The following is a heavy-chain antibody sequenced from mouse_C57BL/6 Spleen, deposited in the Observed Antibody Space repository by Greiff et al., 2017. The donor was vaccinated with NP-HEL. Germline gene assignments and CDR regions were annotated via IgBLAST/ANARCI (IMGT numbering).Heavy chain of an antibody. CDR3: TRENYYGSSPPFDY. J-gene: IGHJ2*01. D-gene: IGHD1-1*01. CDR1: GYTFTSYW. Sequence: VQLQQSGTVLARPGASVKMSCKTSGYTFTSYWMHWVKQRPGQGLEWIGAIYPGNSDTSYNQKFKGKAKLTAVTSASTAYMELSSLTNEDSAVYYCTRENYYGSSPPFDYWGQGTTLTVSS. CDR2: IYPGNSDT. V-gene: IGHV1-5*01.